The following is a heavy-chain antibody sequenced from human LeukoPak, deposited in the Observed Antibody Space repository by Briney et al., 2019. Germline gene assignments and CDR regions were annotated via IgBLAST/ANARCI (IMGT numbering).Heavy chain of an antibody. D-gene: IGHD6-25*01. Sequence: SETLSLTCAVYGGSFSGYYWSWIRQPPGKGLEWIGEINHSGSTNYNPSLKSRATISVDTSKNQFSLKLSSVTAADTAVYYCARGWAWGVISGWYLDYWGQGTLVTVSS. CDR2: INHSGST. CDR3: ARGWAWGVISGWYLDY. V-gene: IGHV4-34*01. CDR1: GGSFSGYY. J-gene: IGHJ4*02.